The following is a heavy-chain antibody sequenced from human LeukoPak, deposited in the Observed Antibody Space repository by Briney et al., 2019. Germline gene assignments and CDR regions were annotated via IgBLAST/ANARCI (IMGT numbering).Heavy chain of an antibody. D-gene: IGHD1-26*01. CDR2: INWTGGST. CDR1: GFTFDDYG. Sequence: GGSLRLSCAASGFTFDDYGMTWVRQAPGKGLEWVSGINWTGGSTAYADSVKGRFTISRDNAKNSLYLQMNSLRAEDTALYYCARLRVVWDLDDAFDIWGQGTMVIVSS. J-gene: IGHJ3*02. CDR3: ARLRVVWDLDDAFDI. V-gene: IGHV3-20*04.